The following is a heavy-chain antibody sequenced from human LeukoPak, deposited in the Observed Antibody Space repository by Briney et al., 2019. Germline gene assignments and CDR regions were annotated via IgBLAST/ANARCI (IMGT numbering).Heavy chain of an antibody. CDR2: ITSSSYI. Sequence: PGGSLRLSCAASGFTFSNFGMNWARQAPGKGLEWVSSITSSSYISYADSLRGRFTISRDNAKNSLYLQMNSLRAEDTAVYYCARLGVAAVGTSGYFDYWGQGTLVTVSS. CDR1: GFTFSNFG. CDR3: ARLGVAAVGTSGYFDY. V-gene: IGHV3-21*04. J-gene: IGHJ4*02. D-gene: IGHD6-13*01.